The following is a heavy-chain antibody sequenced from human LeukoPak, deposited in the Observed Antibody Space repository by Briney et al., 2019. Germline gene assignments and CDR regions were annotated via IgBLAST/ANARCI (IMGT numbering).Heavy chain of an antibody. CDR2: IYHSGNS. CDR1: GGSISTGDYY. CDR3: ARAPGAFDY. Sequence: PSETLSLTCSVSGGSISTGDYYWTWVRQPPGKGLEWIGYIYHSGNSYYNPSLRSRVTISIDTSKNQFSLKLSSVTAADTAVYYRARAPGAFDYWGQGTLVTVSS. V-gene: IGHV4-30-4*01. J-gene: IGHJ4*02.